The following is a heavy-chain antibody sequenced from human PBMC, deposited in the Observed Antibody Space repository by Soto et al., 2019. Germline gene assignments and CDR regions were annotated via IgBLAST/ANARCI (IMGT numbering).Heavy chain of an antibody. Sequence: PGGSLRLSCVGSGFTFRTYAMNWVRQAPGKGLEWVSSISGSGDSRFYADSVKGRFSISRDSSKNTVFLQLNSLRVDDTAVYFCARSSPLMIAGLDVWGQGTTVTVSS. J-gene: IGHJ6*02. CDR3: ARSSPLMIAGLDV. CDR1: GFTFRTYA. CDR2: ISGSGDSR. V-gene: IGHV3-23*01. D-gene: IGHD3-22*01.